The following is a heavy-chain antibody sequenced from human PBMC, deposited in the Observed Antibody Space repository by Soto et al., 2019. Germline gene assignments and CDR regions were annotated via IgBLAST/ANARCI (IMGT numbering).Heavy chain of an antibody. CDR3: AAVPAAMPYHVPFDY. CDR2: IYSGGST. CDR1: GFTVSSNY. D-gene: IGHD2-2*01. J-gene: IGHJ4*02. Sequence: GSLRLSCAASGFTVSSNYMSWVRQAPGKGLEWVSVIYSGGSTYYADSVKGRFTISRDNSKNTLYLQMNSLRAEDTAVYYCAAVPAAMPYHVPFDYWGQGTLVTVSS. V-gene: IGHV3-66*02.